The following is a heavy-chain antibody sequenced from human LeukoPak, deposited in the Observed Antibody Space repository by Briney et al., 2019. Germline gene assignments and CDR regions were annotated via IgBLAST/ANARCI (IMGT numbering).Heavy chain of an antibody. CDR3: AKVDTSGGNNWFDP. D-gene: IGHD3-10*01. V-gene: IGHV1-2*02. CDR2: INPKSGGT. CDR1: GYTFTGYY. Sequence: ASVKVSCKASGYTFTGYYMHWVRQAPGQGLEWMGWINPKSGGTNYAQKFQGRVTMTRDTSISTAYMELSRLRSDDTAVYFCAKVDTSGGNNWFDPWGKGTLVTVSS. J-gene: IGHJ5*02.